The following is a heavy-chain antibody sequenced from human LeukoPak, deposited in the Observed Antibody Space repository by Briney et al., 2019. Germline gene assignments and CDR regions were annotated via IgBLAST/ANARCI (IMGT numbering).Heavy chain of an antibody. CDR1: GGSFSGYY. Sequence: SETLSLTCAVYGGSFSGYYWSWIRQPPGKGLEWIGEINHSGSTNYNPSLKSRVTISVDTSKNQFSLKLSSVTAVDTAVYYCAGRRDYSSSWYPWGQGTLVTVSS. D-gene: IGHD6-13*01. CDR2: INHSGST. CDR3: AGRRDYSSSWYP. V-gene: IGHV4-34*01. J-gene: IGHJ5*02.